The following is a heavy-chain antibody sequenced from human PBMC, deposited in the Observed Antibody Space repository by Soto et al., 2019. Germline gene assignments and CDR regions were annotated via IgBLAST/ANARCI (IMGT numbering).Heavy chain of an antibody. CDR2: IYYSGST. V-gene: IGHV4-31*03. CDR1: GGFISSGGYY. J-gene: IGHJ4*02. Sequence: QVQLQESGPGLVKPSQTLSLTCTVSGGFISSGGYYWSWIRQHPGKGLEWIGYIYYSGSTYYNPSLKSRVTLSVVTSQNPCSMKLSSVTAADTAVYYCARRKGCFDYWGQGTLVTVSS. CDR3: ARRKGCFDY.